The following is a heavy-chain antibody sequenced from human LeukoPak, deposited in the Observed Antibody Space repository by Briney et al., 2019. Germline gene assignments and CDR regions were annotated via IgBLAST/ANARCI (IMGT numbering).Heavy chain of an antibody. D-gene: IGHD1-26*01. CDR2: IDPNSGGT. V-gene: IGHV1-2*02. CDR3: EGVLGLNMYCGSYDS. CDR1: GYSFTGYY. J-gene: IGHJ4*02. Sequence: ASVTLSFKAAGYSFTGYYMHWGRQAPGQGMEWLGRIDPNSGGTNYAQKFQGRVTITSYTPISTAYLELRRLSSDYTAAYYCEGVLGLNMYCGSYDSWGQGTLVTVSS.